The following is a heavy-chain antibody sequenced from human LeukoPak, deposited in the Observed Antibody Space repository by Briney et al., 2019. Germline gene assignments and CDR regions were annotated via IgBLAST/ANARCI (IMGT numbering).Heavy chain of an antibody. J-gene: IGHJ4*02. CDR1: GGSISTADYY. D-gene: IGHD3-16*01. Sequence: PSETLSLTCTVSGGSISTADYYWSWIRQHPEKGLEWIGYIYHTGNTYYNPSLKSRVSISVDTSKNQFSLKLNPVTAADTAVYYCAKYIMTTGFDCWGQGTLVTVSS. CDR2: IYHTGNT. V-gene: IGHV4-31*03. CDR3: AKYIMTTGFDC.